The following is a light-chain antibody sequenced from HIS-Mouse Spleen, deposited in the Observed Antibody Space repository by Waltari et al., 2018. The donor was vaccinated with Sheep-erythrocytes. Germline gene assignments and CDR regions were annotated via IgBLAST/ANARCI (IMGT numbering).Light chain of an antibody. CDR3: QSYDSSLSGVV. CDR2: GNS. Sequence: QSALTQPASVSGSPGQSITISCTGTSSDLGSYNLVSWYQQHPGKAPKLLIYGNSNRPSGVPDRFSGSKSGTSASLAITGLQAEDEADYYCQSYDSSLSGVVFGGGTKLTVL. V-gene: IGLV2-14*02. J-gene: IGLJ2*01. CDR1: SSDLGSYNL.